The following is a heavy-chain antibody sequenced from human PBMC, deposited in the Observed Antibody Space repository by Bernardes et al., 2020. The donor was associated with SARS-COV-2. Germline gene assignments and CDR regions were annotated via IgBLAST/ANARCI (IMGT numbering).Heavy chain of an antibody. Sequence: GESLKISCHGSGYIFTDYWIGWVRQMPGKGLEWMGVIFPPDSRTRYSPSFQGQVTISVDKSINTAYLQWSSLKASDTAMYYCARHPSTDKEAAVLDYWGQGTLVTVSS. CDR1: GYIFTDYW. CDR2: IFPPDSRT. J-gene: IGHJ4*02. V-gene: IGHV5-51*01. CDR3: ARHPSTDKEAAVLDY. D-gene: IGHD5-12*01.